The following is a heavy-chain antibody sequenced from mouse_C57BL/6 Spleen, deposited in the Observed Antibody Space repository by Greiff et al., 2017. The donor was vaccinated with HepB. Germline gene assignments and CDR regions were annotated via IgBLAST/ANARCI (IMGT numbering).Heavy chain of an antibody. CDR2: INPSNGGT. J-gene: IGHJ4*01. Sequence: QVQLQQPGTELVKPGASVKLSCKASGYTFTSYWMHWVKQRPGQGLEWIGNINPSNGGTNYNEKFRSKATLTVDKSSSTASMQLSSLTSEDSAVYYCAREYYDGSSYYATDYWGQGTSVNVAS. V-gene: IGHV1-53*01. CDR3: AREYYDGSSYYATDY. CDR1: GYTFTSYW. D-gene: IGHD1-1*01.